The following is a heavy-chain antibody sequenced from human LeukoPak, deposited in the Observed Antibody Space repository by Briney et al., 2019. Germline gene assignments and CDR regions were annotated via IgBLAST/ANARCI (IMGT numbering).Heavy chain of an antibody. J-gene: IGHJ4*02. CDR3: TDTLAG. V-gene: IGHV3-53*05. Sequence: GGSLRLSCAASGFSVGTNYVTWVRQPPGKGLEWVSVIYSDGSTYYADPVKGRFTISRDNSKNTLYLQMSSLRPEDTAVYYCTDTLAGWGQGTLVIVSS. D-gene: IGHD5-18*01. CDR1: GFSVGTNY. CDR2: IYSDGST.